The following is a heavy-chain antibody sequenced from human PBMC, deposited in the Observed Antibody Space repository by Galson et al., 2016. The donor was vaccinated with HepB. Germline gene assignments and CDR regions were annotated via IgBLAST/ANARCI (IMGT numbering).Heavy chain of an antibody. CDR1: GGSFSGYY. D-gene: IGHD2-2*01. CDR2: INHSGST. J-gene: IGHJ4*02. CDR3: ARDCSSTSCFDF. Sequence: SETLSLTCAVYGGSFSGYYWSCIRQPPGKGLEWIGEINHSGSTNYNQSLESRVTISVDSSKNQFSLKLTSVTAADTAVYYCARDCSSTSCFDFWGQGTLVTVSS. V-gene: IGHV4-34*01.